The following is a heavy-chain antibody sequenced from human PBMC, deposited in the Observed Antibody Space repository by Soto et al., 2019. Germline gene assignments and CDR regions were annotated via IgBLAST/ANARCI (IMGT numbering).Heavy chain of an antibody. J-gene: IGHJ5*01. Sequence: QLQLQASGPGLVKPAETLSLSCTVSGDSISTSSYSWGWIRRPPGKGLEWIGSIYYTGSTYYNPSLKSRVTMSVDTSKSRFSLNLSSVTAADTAVYYCARHHHFDAWGPGTLVTVSS. CDR2: IYYTGST. CDR3: ARHHHFDA. V-gene: IGHV4-39*01. CDR1: GDSISTSSYS.